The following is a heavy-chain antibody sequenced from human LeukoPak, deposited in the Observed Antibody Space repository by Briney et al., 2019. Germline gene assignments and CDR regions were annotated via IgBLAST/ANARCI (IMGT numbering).Heavy chain of an antibody. CDR2: IKQDGSED. CDR1: GFTFSNYW. J-gene: IGHJ4*02. Sequence: GGSLRLSCVATGFTFSNYWMTWVRQAPGKELEWVANIKQDGSEDYYVDSVRGRFTISRDNAKNSLYLQMNSLRAEDTAVYYCARNRWSSTSCFFDYWGQGMLVTVSS. D-gene: IGHD2-2*01. V-gene: IGHV3-7*01. CDR3: ARNRWSSTSCFFDY.